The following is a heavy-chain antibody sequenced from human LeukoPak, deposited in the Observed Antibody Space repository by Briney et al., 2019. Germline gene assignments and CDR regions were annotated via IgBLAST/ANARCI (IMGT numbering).Heavy chain of an antibody. V-gene: IGHV4-34*01. Sequence: SETLSLTCAVYGGSFSGYNWSWIRQPPGKGLEWIGEINHSGSTNYNPSLKSRVTISVDTSKNQFSLKLSSVTAADTAVYYCARGYCSSTSCYYYYGMDVWGQGTTVTVSS. D-gene: IGHD2-2*01. J-gene: IGHJ6*02. CDR3: ARGYCSSTSCYYYYGMDV. CDR2: INHSGST. CDR1: GGSFSGYN.